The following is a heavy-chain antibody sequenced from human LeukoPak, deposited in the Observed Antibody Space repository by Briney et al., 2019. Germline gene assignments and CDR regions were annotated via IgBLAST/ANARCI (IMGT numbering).Heavy chain of an antibody. D-gene: IGHD1-26*01. CDR3: AREEGALY. J-gene: IGHJ4*02. Sequence: PGGSLRLSCAASGFSFSFYGMHWVRQAPGKGLEWVAFIRYDGSNKYYADSVKGRFTISRDNSRNTLYLQMNSLRAEDTAVYYCAREEGALYWGQGTLVTVSS. CDR1: GFSFSFYG. V-gene: IGHV3-30*02. CDR2: IRYDGSNK.